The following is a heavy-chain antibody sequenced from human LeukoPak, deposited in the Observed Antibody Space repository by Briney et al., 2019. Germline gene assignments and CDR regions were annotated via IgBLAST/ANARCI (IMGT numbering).Heavy chain of an antibody. J-gene: IGHJ5*02. V-gene: IGHV3-23*01. D-gene: IGHD2-2*01. Sequence: GALRLSCAASGFTFSCYAMSWVRQAPGKGLEWVSAISGSGGSTYYADSVKGRFTISRDNSKNTLYLQMNSLRAEGTAVYYCAKVYCSSTSCPSYNWFDPWGQGTLVTVSS. CDR3: AKVYCSSTSCPSYNWFDP. CDR1: GFTFSCYA. CDR2: ISGSGGST.